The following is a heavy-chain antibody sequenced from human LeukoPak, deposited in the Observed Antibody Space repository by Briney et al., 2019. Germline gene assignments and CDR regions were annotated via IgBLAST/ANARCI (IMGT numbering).Heavy chain of an antibody. D-gene: IGHD5-12*01. CDR3: AKLPVATNDAFDY. J-gene: IGHJ4*02. CDR2: ISYDGSNK. V-gene: IGHV3-30*18. Sequence: GGSLRLSCAASGFTFSSYGMHWVRQAPGKGLEWVAVISYDGSNKYYADSVKGRFTISRDNSKNTPYLQMNSLRAEDTAVYYCAKLPVATNDAFDYWGQGTLVTVSS. CDR1: GFTFSSYG.